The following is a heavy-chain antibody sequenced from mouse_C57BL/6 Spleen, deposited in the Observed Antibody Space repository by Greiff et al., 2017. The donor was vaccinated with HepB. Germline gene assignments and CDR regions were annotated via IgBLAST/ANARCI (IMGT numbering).Heavy chain of an antibody. CDR2: ISSGSSTI. Sequence: EVQLVASGGGLVKPGGSLKLSCAASGFTFSDYGMHWVRQAPEQGLEWVAYISSGSSTIYYADTVKGRFTISRDNAKNTLFLQMTSLRSEDTAMYYCARIEGFAYWGQGTLVTVSA. CDR1: GFTFSDYG. CDR3: ARIEGFAY. V-gene: IGHV5-17*01. J-gene: IGHJ3*01.